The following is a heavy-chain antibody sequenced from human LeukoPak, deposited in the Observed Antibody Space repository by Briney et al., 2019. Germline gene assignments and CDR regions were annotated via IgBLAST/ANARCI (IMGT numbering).Heavy chain of an antibody. J-gene: IGHJ4*02. V-gene: IGHV5-51*01. CDR2: IYPGDSDT. Sequence: GESLKISFKGSGYNFTSYWIGWVRQMPGKGLEWMGIIYPGDSDTRYSPSFQGQVTISADKSISTAYLQWSSLKASDTAMYYCARLFALEMTTARDYWGQGTLVTVSS. CDR3: ARLFALEMTTARDY. CDR1: GYNFTSYW. D-gene: IGHD5-24*01.